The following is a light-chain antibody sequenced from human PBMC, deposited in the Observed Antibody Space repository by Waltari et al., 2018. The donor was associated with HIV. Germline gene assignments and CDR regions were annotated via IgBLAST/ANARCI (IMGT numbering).Light chain of an antibody. CDR2: SDI. J-gene: IGLJ2*01. CDR1: RSNIRAGYL. Sequence: QSALTQPPSVSAAPGQRVTISCTGNRSNIRAGYLVHWYPHRPGTAPKLLVYSDINRPSGVPDRFSGSKSGTSASLVITGLQAEDEADYYCQSYDSSLRASVFGGGTKLTVL. CDR3: QSYDSSLRASV. V-gene: IGLV1-40*01.